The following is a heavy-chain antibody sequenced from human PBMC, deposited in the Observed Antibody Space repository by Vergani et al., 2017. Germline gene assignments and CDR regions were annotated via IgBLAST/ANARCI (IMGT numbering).Heavy chain of an antibody. J-gene: IGHJ4*02. CDR3: VKDHPVFDE. V-gene: IGHV3-30*02. Sequence: QVNLVESGGGVVRPGGSLRLSCTTSGFSLNGYGMHWVRQAPGKGLEWVAVIQKDGIDKFYADSVRGRFTISRDISKNTLYLEMNSLSAEDTALYHCVKDHPVFDEWGRGTLVSVS. CDR1: GFSLNGYG. CDR2: IQKDGIDK.